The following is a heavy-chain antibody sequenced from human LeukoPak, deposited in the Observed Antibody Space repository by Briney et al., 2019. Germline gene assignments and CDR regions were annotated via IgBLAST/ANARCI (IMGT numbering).Heavy chain of an antibody. CDR1: GGSISSGGYY. V-gene: IGHV4-31*03. CDR2: IYYSGST. D-gene: IGHD2-15*01. Sequence: PSQTLSLTCTVSGGSISSGGYYWSWIRQHPGKGLEWIGYIYYSGSTYYNPSLKSRVTISVDTSKNQFSLKLSSVTAADTAVYYCARADTPPYCSGGSCYSMVQYYFDYWGLGTLVTVSS. CDR3: ARADTPPYCSGGSCYSMVQYYFDY. J-gene: IGHJ4*02.